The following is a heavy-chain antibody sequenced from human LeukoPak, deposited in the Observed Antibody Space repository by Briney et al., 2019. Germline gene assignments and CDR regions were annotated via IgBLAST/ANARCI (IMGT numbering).Heavy chain of an antibody. CDR3: ARFGYSGWSLEY. CDR1: GFSFRDFW. J-gene: IGHJ4*02. V-gene: IGHV3-7*01. CDR2: INQGGSVK. Sequence: GGSLRLSCAASGFSFRDFWMNWVRRAPGKGLEWVANINQGGSVKYYVDSVKGRFTISRDDAKSSLYVQMNSLRDEDTAVYYCARFGYSGWSLEYWGQGTLVTVSS. D-gene: IGHD5-12*01.